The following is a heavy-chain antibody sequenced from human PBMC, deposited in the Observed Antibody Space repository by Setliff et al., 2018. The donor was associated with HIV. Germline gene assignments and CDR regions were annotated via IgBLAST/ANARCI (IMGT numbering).Heavy chain of an antibody. CDR3: ARESQQYYDILTGFNYYYGMDV. J-gene: IGHJ6*02. Sequence: SETLSLTCNVSGGSISGYCWSWVRQPPGKGLEWIGYIYYSGSTNYNTSLRSRVTISVDTSKNQVSLRLTSVTSADTALYYCARESQQYYDILTGFNYYYGMDVWGRGITVTVSS. CDR1: GGSISGYC. D-gene: IGHD3-9*01. CDR2: IYYSGST. V-gene: IGHV4-59*01.